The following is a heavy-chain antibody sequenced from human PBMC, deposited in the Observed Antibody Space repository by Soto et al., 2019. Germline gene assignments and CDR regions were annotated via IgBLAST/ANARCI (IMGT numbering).Heavy chain of an antibody. D-gene: IGHD6-19*01. J-gene: IGHJ6*02. Sequence: QVQLVQSGAEVKKPEASVKVSCKASGYTFTSYYMHWVRQAPGQGLEWMGIINPSGGSTSYAQKFQGRVTMTRDTSTSTVYMELSSLRSEDTAVYYCASLIAVAGPHYYYYGMDVWGQGTTVTVSS. CDR2: INPSGGST. V-gene: IGHV1-46*01. CDR1: GYTFTSYY. CDR3: ASLIAVAGPHYYYYGMDV.